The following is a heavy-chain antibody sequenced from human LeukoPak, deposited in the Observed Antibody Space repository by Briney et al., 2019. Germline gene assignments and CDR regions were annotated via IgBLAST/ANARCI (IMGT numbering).Heavy chain of an antibody. Sequence: GESLKISCKGSGYSFTNYWIGWVRQMPGKGMEWMGIVYPGDSDTRYSPSFQGQVTISADKSISTAYLQWSSLKASDTAMYYCARQGGIAARHNWFDPWGQGTLVTVSS. CDR3: ARQGGIAARHNWFDP. D-gene: IGHD6-6*01. V-gene: IGHV5-51*01. CDR2: VYPGDSDT. CDR1: GYSFTNYW. J-gene: IGHJ5*02.